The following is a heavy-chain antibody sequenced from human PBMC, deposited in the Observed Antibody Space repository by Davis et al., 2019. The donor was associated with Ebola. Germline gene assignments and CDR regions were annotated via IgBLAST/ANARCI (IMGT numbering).Heavy chain of an antibody. CDR1: GGSISSSSYY. CDR3: ARLRIAAAGTWFDP. V-gene: IGHV4-39*07. CDR2: IYYSGST. J-gene: IGHJ5*02. D-gene: IGHD6-13*01. Sequence: PSEPLSLTCTVSGGSISSSSYYWGWIRQPPGKGLEWIGSIYYSGSTYYNPSLKSRVTISVDTSKNQFSLKLSSVTAADTAVYYCARLRIAAAGTWFDPWGREPWSPSPQ.